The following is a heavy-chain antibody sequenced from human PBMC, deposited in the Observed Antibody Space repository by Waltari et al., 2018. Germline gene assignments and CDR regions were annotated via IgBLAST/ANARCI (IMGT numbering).Heavy chain of an antibody. CDR1: GGTFSSYA. V-gene: IGHV1-69*04. CDR3: ARDLGRTGSFDY. CDR2: IIPIFGKA. Sequence: QVQLVQSGAEVKKPGSSVKVSCKASGGTFSSYAISWVRQAPGQGLEWMGRIIPIFGKANNAQKFQGRVTITADKSTSTAYMELSSLRAEDTAVYYCARDLGRTGSFDYWGQGTLVTVSS. D-gene: IGHD2-2*01. J-gene: IGHJ4*02.